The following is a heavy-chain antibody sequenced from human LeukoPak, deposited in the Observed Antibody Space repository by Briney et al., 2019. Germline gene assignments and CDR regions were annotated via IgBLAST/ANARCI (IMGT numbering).Heavy chain of an antibody. CDR1: GFTFSSYA. CDR3: AKAADLLYDFWSGYSYNYFDY. V-gene: IGHV3-23*01. D-gene: IGHD3-3*01. Sequence: GGSLRLSCAASGFTFSSYALSWVRHAPGKGLGWVSAISGSGGSTYYADSVKGRFTISRDNSKNTLYLQMNSLRAEDTAVYYCAKAADLLYDFWSGYSYNYFDYWGQGTLVTVSS. J-gene: IGHJ4*02. CDR2: ISGSGGST.